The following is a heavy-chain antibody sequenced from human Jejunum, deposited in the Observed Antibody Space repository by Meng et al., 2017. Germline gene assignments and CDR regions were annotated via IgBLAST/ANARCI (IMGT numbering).Heavy chain of an antibody. CDR1: GFTFNSFA. J-gene: IGHJ5*01. Sequence: QVQLVEAGGAVVQPERSLRLSCAASGFTFNSFAIQWIRQAPGKGLDWVAEISADGKSRYFADSVRGRFTVSRDNTENTVYLQMTSLRIEDTALYYCAKAHTSGWHQVDAWGHGTLVTVSS. CDR2: ISADGKSR. V-gene: IGHV3-30*18. CDR3: AKAHTSGWHQVDA. D-gene: IGHD6-19*01.